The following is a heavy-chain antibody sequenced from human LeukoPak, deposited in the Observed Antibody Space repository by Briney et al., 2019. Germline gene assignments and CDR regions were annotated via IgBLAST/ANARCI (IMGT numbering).Heavy chain of an antibody. V-gene: IGHV3-21*01. Sequence: GGSLRLSCAASGFTFNTDSMNWVRQAPGKGLEWVSSISSSSIYIYYADSVKGRFTISRDNAKNSLYLQMNSLRAEDTAVYYCARGGEMTTIMDLGYWGQGTLVTVSS. CDR2: ISSSSIYI. CDR3: ARGGEMTTIMDLGY. CDR1: GFTFNTDS. J-gene: IGHJ4*02. D-gene: IGHD5-24*01.